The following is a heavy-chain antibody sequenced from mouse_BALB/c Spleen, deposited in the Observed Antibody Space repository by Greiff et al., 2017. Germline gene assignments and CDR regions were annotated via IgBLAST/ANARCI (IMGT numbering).Heavy chain of an antibody. J-gene: IGHJ2*01. CDR2: INPSNGGT. V-gene: IGHV1S81*02. Sequence: QVQLQQSGAELVKPGASVKLSCKASGYTFTSYYMYWVKQRPGQGLEWIGEINPSNGGTNFNEKFKSKATLTVDKSSSTAYMQLSSLTSEDSAVYYCTRGGSSYGYWGQGTTLTVSS. CDR3: TRGGSSYGY. D-gene: IGHD1-1*01. CDR1: GYTFTSYY.